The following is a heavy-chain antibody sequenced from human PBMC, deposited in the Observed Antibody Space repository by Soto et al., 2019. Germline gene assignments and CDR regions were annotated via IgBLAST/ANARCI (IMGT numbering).Heavy chain of an antibody. J-gene: IGHJ4*02. CDR3: ARDGNIAAAGMGFDY. CDR1: GGSISSYY. Sequence: SETLSLTCTVSGGSISSYYWSWIRQPPGKGLEWIGYIYYSGKTYYNPSLKSRVTISVDTSKNQFSLKLSSVTAADTAVYWCARDGNIAAAGMGFDYWGQGTLVTVSS. D-gene: IGHD6-13*01. CDR2: IYYSGKT. V-gene: IGHV4-59*01.